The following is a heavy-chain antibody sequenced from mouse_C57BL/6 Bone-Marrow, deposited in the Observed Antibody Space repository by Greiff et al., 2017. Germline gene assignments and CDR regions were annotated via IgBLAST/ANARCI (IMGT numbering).Heavy chain of an antibody. CDR2: INPNNGGT. Sequence: EVKLQQSGPELVKPGASVKISCKASGYTFTDYYMNWVKQSHGKSLEWIGDINPNNGGTSYNQKFKGKATLTVDKSSSTAYMELRSLTSEDSAVYYCAVSYFDYWGQGTTLTVSS. D-gene: IGHD6-2*01. CDR3: AVSYFDY. J-gene: IGHJ2*01. CDR1: GYTFTDYY. V-gene: IGHV1-26*01.